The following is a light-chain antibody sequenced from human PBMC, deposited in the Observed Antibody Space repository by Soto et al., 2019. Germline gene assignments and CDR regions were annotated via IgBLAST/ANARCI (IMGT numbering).Light chain of an antibody. CDR3: QTWGTGIPVV. CDR2: LNSDGSH. Sequence: QSVLTQSPSASASLGATVKLTCTLSSGHSSYAIAWHQQQPEKGPRYLMKLNSDGSHSKGDGIPDRFSGSSSGAGRYLTISSLQSEDDADYYCQTWGTGIPVVFGGGTKVTVL. V-gene: IGLV4-69*01. J-gene: IGLJ3*02. CDR1: SGHSSYA.